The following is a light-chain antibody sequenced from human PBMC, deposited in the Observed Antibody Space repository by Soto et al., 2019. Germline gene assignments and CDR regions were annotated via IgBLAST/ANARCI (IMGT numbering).Light chain of an antibody. Sequence: EIVLTQSPGTLSLSPGERATLSCRPSQSVSSSFLAWYQQKPGQAPRLLIYGASTRVAGIPDRFSGSGSGTEFTLTISSLQPDDFATYYCQQYSSYWTFGQGTKVDIK. CDR2: GAS. CDR3: QQYSSYWT. V-gene: IGKV3-20*01. J-gene: IGKJ1*01. CDR1: QSVSSSF.